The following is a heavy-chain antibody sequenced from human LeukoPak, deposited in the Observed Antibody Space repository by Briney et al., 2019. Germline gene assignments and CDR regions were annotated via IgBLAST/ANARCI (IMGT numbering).Heavy chain of an antibody. D-gene: IGHD3-3*01. V-gene: IGHV3-7*01. CDR3: ARDPIFGVVISNWFDP. Sequence: PGGSLRLSCAASGFTFSSYWMSWVRQAPGKGLEWVANIKQDGSEKYYVDSVKGRFTISRDNAKNSLYLQMYSLRAEDTAVYYCARDPIFGVVISNWFDPWGQGTLVTVSS. CDR2: IKQDGSEK. J-gene: IGHJ5*02. CDR1: GFTFSSYW.